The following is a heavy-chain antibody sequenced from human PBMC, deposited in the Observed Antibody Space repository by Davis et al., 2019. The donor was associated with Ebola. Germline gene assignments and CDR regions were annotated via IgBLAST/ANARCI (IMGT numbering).Heavy chain of an antibody. Sequence: GSLRLSCAASGFTFSSYAMSWVRQAPGKGLEWVSAISGSGGSTYYADSVKGRFTISRDNSKHTLYLQMNSLRAEDTAVYYCAKGDTSTIFGVVDYWGQGTLVNVSS. J-gene: IGHJ4*02. CDR3: AKGDTSTIFGVVDY. CDR2: ISGSGGST. CDR1: GFTFSSYA. D-gene: IGHD3-3*01. V-gene: IGHV3-23*01.